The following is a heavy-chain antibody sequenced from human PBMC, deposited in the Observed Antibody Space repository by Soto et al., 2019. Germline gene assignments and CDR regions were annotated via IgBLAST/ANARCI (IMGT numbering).Heavy chain of an antibody. CDR2: ISAYNGNT. CDR1: GYTFTSYG. Sequence: ASVKVSCKASGYTFTSYGISWVRQAPGQGLEWMGWISAYNGNTNYAQKLQGRVTMTTDTSTSTAYMELRSLRSDNTAVYYCARVGSAGDYLYYYGMDVWGQGTTVTVSS. D-gene: IGHD4-17*01. J-gene: IGHJ6*02. V-gene: IGHV1-18*04. CDR3: ARVGSAGDYLYYYGMDV.